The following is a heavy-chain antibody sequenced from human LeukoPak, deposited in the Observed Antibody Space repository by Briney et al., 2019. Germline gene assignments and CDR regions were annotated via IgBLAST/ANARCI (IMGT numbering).Heavy chain of an antibody. D-gene: IGHD4-17*01. V-gene: IGHV4-59*01. J-gene: IGHJ5*02. CDR3: ARDGAVTKKLGFDP. Sequence: SETLSLTCTVSGDSITSYYWSWIRQPPGKGLEWIGYIYYSGSTNYNPSLKSRVTISVDTSKNQFSLKLSSVTAADTAVYYCARDGAVTKKLGFDPWGQGTLVTVSS. CDR2: IYYSGST. CDR1: GDSITSYY.